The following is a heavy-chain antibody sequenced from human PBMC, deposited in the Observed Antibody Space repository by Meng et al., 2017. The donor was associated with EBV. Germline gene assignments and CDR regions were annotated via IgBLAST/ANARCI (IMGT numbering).Heavy chain of an antibody. D-gene: IGHD3-10*01. CDR3: SSESGTGFSLDY. Sequence: LRVSCRTSGGILRSDVGMWVRQAPRQGREWMVGLINISGGTQYAQKFQDRITIIANEYTSTHSMVLINLRFDDTAMYYCSSESGTGFSLDYLGQGNLVTVSS. CDR2: LINISGGT. CDR1: GGILRSDV. V-gene: IGHV1-69*01. J-gene: IGHJ4*02.